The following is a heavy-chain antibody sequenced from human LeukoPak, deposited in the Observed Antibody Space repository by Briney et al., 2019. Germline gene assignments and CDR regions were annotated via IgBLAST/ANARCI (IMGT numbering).Heavy chain of an antibody. CDR3: AKVWGNYYYLDY. J-gene: IGHJ4*02. Sequence: PGGSLRLSCVASGFTFKSYGMHWVRQAPGKGLEWVTIIWYDGSNKYYADFVKGRFTTSRDNSKNTLYLQINNPRVEDTAVYYCAKVWGNYYYLDYWGQGTLVTVSS. CDR2: IWYDGSNK. CDR1: GFTFKSYG. V-gene: IGHV3-33*06. D-gene: IGHD3-16*01.